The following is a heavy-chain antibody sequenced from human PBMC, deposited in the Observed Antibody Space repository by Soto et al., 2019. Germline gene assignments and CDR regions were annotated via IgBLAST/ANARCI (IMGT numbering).Heavy chain of an antibody. J-gene: IGHJ6*02. CDR1: GGTFSSYV. Sequence: ASVKVSCKASGGTFSSYVISWVRQAPGQGLEWMGGIIPIFGTANYAQKFQGRVTITADESTSTAYMELSSLRSEDTAVYYCAAGLRGNSYYYYYYGMDVWGQGTTVTVSS. D-gene: IGHD2-21*02. CDR3: AAGLRGNSYYYYYYGMDV. CDR2: IIPIFGTA. V-gene: IGHV1-69*13.